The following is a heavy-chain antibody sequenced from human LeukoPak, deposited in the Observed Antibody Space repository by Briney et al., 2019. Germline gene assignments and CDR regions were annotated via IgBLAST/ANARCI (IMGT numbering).Heavy chain of an antibody. Sequence: PSETLSLTCTVSGGSISSYYWSWIRQPPGKGLEWIGYIYYSGSTNYNPSLKSRVTISVDTSKNQFSLKLSSVTAADTAVYYCARVQGYCSGGSCSNWFDPWGQGTLVTVSS. D-gene: IGHD2-15*01. CDR1: GGSISSYY. V-gene: IGHV4-59*12. CDR2: IYYSGST. CDR3: ARVQGYCSGGSCSNWFDP. J-gene: IGHJ5*02.